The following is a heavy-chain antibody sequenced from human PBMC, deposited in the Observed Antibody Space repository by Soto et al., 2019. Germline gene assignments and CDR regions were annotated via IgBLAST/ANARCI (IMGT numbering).Heavy chain of an antibody. CDR2: INLNSGGT. CDR1: GYTFTGYY. J-gene: IGHJ4*02. V-gene: IGHV1-2*04. D-gene: IGHD6-19*01. Sequence: ASVKVSCKASGYTFTGYYMHWVRQAPGQGLEWMGWINLNSGGTNYAQKFQGWVTMSRDTSISIAYMELSRLRSDDTVVYYCARGVGYSSGWYYFDYWGQGTLVTVSS. CDR3: ARGVGYSSGWYYFDY.